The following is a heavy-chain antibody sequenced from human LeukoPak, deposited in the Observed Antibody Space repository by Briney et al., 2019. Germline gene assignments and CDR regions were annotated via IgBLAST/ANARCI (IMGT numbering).Heavy chain of an antibody. CDR2: IQWNDDST. CDR3: ARDSDYYSSGWSPWDY. Sequence: GGSLRLSCAASGFTFDDYGMSWVRQAPGKGLEWVSSIQWNDDSTGYADSVKGRFTISRDNAKNSLHLQMKSLRAEDTALYYCARDSDYYSSGWSPWDYWGQGTLVTVSS. V-gene: IGHV3-20*04. D-gene: IGHD6-19*01. CDR1: GFTFDDYG. J-gene: IGHJ4*02.